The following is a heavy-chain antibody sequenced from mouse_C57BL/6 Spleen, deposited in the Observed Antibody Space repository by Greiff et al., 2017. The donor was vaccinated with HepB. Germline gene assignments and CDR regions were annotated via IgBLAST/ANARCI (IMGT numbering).Heavy chain of an antibody. D-gene: IGHD1-1*01. Sequence: VQLQQSGPELVKPGASVKIPCKASGYTFTDYNMDWVKQSHGKSLEWIGDINPNNGGTIYNQKFKGKATLTVDKSSSTAYMELRSLTSEDTAVYYGARRGYYGSSYHFGYWGQGTTLTVSS. CDR3: ARRGYYGSSYHFGY. V-gene: IGHV1-18*01. J-gene: IGHJ2*01. CDR1: GYTFTDYN. CDR2: INPNNGGT.